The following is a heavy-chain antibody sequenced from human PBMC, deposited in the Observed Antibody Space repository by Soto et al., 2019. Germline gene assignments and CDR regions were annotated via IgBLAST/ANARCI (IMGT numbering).Heavy chain of an antibody. D-gene: IGHD3-22*01. CDR2: ITWYGATT. CDR3: ARDGGLVVAVDHFDV. J-gene: IGHJ3*01. Sequence: EVQLVESGGGVVRPGGSLRLSCSAFGFTFDDHGMTWVRQAPGKGLEWVSGITWYGATTCYSDYVKCRFTISRDNAKNSLYLQMNSMRVEDKALYYCARDGGLVVAVDHFDVWGHGTMVTVSS. V-gene: IGHV3-20*04. CDR1: GFTFDDHG.